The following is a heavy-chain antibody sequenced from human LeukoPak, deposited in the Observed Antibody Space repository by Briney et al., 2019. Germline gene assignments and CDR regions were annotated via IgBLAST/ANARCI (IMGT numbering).Heavy chain of an antibody. CDR2: INPSGGST. CDR1: GYTFTRFY. CDR3: ARASDSSGYYAPQHYFDY. V-gene: IGHV1-46*03. Sequence: SVKVSCKASGYTFTRFYMHWVRQAPGQGLDWMGIINPSGGSTSYTQKFQSRATMTRDTSTTTVYMELSSLRSEDTAVYYCARASDSSGYYAPQHYFDYWGQGTPVTVSS. D-gene: IGHD3-22*01. J-gene: IGHJ4*02.